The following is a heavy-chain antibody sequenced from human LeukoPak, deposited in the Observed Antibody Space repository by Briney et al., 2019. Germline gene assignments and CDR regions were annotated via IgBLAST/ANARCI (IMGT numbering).Heavy chain of an antibody. J-gene: IGHJ2*01. CDR1: GGSISSDY. CDR2: IYYSGST. Sequence: SETLSLTCTVSGGSISSDYWSWIRQPPGKGLEWIGYIYYSGSTNYNSSLKSRVTISVDTSKNQFSLKLSSVTAADTAVYYCARLEGNWYFDLWGRGTLVTVSS. V-gene: IGHV4-59*01. CDR3: ARLEGNWYFDL.